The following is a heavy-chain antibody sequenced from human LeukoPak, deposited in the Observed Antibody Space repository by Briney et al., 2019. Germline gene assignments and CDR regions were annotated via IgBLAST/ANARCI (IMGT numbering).Heavy chain of an antibody. CDR3: ARRTRRDSSGYYYER. Sequence: SETLSLTCTVSGGSISSYYWSWIRQPPGKGLEWIGYIYYSGSTNYNPSLKSRVTISVDTSKNQFSLKLSSVTAADTAVYYCARRTRRDSSGYYYERWGQGTLVTVPS. D-gene: IGHD3-22*01. J-gene: IGHJ4*02. V-gene: IGHV4-59*08. CDR1: GGSISSYY. CDR2: IYYSGST.